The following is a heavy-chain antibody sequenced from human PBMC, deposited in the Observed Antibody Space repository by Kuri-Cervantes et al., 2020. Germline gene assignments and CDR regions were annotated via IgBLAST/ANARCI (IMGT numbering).Heavy chain of an antibody. J-gene: IGHJ3*01. D-gene: IGHD3-22*01. CDR1: GFTFSGYW. CDR3: AKEPIVVTGRNAFNV. Sequence: GGSLRPSCAASGFTFSGYWMNWVRQAPGKGLEWVAVISYGATVQFYGDSVKGRFTISGEDSRNTLYLQMNSLTTDDTAMYYCAKEPIVVTGRNAFNVWGQGTMVTVSS. V-gene: IGHV3-30*18. CDR2: ISYGATVQ.